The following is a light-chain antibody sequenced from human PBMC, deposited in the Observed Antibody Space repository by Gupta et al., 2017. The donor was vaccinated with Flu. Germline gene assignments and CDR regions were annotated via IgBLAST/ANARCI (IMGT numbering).Light chain of an antibody. Sequence: VTLGQPASISCRSSQSLVHRNGTTYLTWFQQRPGKSPRRLIYRVSKRDSGVPDRFSGSGSGTEFTLKISRVEAEDVGVYYCMQGTHWPTFGQGTKVEIK. CDR1: QSLVHRNGTTY. CDR2: RVS. V-gene: IGKV2-30*02. J-gene: IGKJ1*01. CDR3: MQGTHWPT.